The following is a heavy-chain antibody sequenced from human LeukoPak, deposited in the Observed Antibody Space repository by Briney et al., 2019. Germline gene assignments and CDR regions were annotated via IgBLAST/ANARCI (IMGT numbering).Heavy chain of an antibody. J-gene: IGHJ5*02. D-gene: IGHD6-13*01. Sequence: ASVTVSCKASGYTFTGYYMHWVRQAPGQGLEWMGWINPNSGGTNYAQKFQGRVTMARDTSISTAYMELSRLRSDDTAVYYCARDGAAAGDNWFDPWGQGTLVTVSS. CDR1: GYTFTGYY. CDR2: INPNSGGT. CDR3: ARDGAAAGDNWFDP. V-gene: IGHV1-2*02.